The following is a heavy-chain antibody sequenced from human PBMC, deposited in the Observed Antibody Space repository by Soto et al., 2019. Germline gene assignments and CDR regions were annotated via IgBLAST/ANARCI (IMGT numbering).Heavy chain of an antibody. Sequence: SETLSLTCAVYGGSFSGYYWSWIRQPPGKGLEWIGEINHSGSTNYNPSLKSRVTISVDTSKNQLSLKLSSVTAADTAVYYCASGRAQFDYWGQGTLVTVSS. CDR1: GGSFSGYY. CDR3: ASGRAQFDY. V-gene: IGHV4-34*01. CDR2: INHSGST. J-gene: IGHJ4*02.